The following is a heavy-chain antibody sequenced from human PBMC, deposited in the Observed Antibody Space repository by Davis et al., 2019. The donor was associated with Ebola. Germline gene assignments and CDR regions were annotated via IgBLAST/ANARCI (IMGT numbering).Heavy chain of an antibody. J-gene: IGHJ4*02. CDR1: GYTFISYG. CDR3: ARAQFPTTSDH. Sequence: ASVPVSCKASGYTFISYGITWVRQAPGQGLEWMGCINPHNGNTNYAQSVQGRVTMTTDTSTTTAYMEVGSLRSDDTAVYYCARAQFPTTSDHWGQGTLVTVSS. CDR2: INPHNGNT. D-gene: IGHD1-1*01. V-gene: IGHV1-18*04.